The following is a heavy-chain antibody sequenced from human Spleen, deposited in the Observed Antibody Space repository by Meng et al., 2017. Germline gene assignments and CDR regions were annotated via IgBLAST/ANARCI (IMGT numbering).Heavy chain of an antibody. Sequence: SETLSLTCTVSGDSISSSYWSWIRQPPGKGLEWIGSIYHSGSTYYNPSLKSRVTISVDTSKNQFSLKLSSVTPEDTAVYFCARDQLRSFDIWGQGTMVTVSS. J-gene: IGHJ3*02. V-gene: IGHV4-38-2*02. CDR3: ARDQLRSFDI. D-gene: IGHD4-23*01. CDR2: IYHSGST. CDR1: GDSISSSY.